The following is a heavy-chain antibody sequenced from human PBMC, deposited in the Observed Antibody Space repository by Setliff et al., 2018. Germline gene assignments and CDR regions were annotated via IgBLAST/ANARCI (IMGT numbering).Heavy chain of an antibody. CDR3: ARSDHLVVDGFDV. CDR2: INPKTGGT. Sequence: ASVKVSCKTSGYAFTDNYIHWVRQSPGQGLEWMGWINPKTGGTNLAQKFQGWVSMTRDTSITTAYMELSRLTSDDMAVYFCARSDHLVVDGFDVWGQGTMVTVSS. D-gene: IGHD3-16*01. V-gene: IGHV1-2*04. J-gene: IGHJ3*01. CDR1: GYAFTDNY.